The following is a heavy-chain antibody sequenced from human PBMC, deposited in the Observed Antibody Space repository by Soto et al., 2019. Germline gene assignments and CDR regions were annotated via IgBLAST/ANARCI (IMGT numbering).Heavy chain of an antibody. D-gene: IGHD6-6*01. J-gene: IGHJ6*02. V-gene: IGHV1-3*01. CDR1: GYTFTSYA. CDR3: ASDFEEYSSPEYYGMDV. CDR2: INAGNGNT. Sequence: ASVKVSCKASGYTFTSYAMHWVRQAPGQRLEWMGWINAGNGNTKYSQKFQGRVTITRDTSASTAYMDRSSLGSEDTAVYYCASDFEEYSSPEYYGMDVWGQGTTVTVSS.